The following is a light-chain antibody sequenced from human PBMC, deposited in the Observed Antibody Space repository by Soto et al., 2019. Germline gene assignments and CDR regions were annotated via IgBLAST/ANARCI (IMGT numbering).Light chain of an antibody. CDR2: DVT. CDR1: SSDVGDYHY. V-gene: IGLV2-14*01. J-gene: IGLJ2*01. CDR3: SSYTSRSTLVV. Sequence: QSALTQPASVSGSPGQSITISCTGTSSDVGDYHYVSWYQQHPGKAPKLMIYDVTNRPSAVSNRFSGSKSGNTASLTISGLQAEDEADYYCSSYTSRSTLVVFGGGTKLTVL.